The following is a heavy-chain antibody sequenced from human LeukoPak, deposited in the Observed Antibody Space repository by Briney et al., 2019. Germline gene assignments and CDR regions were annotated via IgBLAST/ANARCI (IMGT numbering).Heavy chain of an antibody. V-gene: IGHV3-23*01. D-gene: IGHD2-15*01. CDR3: AKLAASAAPHEALDY. J-gene: IGHJ4*02. CDR1: GFTFSSYA. CDR2: ISGSGP. Sequence: GGSLRLSCAASGFTFSSYAMSWVRQAPGKGLEWVSGISGSGPHYADSVKGRFTISRDNSKNTLYLQMGSLRAEDTAVYYCAKLAASAAPHEALDYWGQGTLVTVSS.